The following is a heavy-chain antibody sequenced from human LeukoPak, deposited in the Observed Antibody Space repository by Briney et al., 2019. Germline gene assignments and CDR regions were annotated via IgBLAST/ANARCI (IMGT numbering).Heavy chain of an antibody. V-gene: IGHV1-69*13. CDR1: GGTFSSYA. D-gene: IGHD3-22*01. J-gene: IGHJ4*02. CDR3: ASDRGSYDSSGFRDY. Sequence: SVKVSCKASGGTFSSYALSWVRQAPGQGLEWMGGIIPVFGTANYAQKFQGRVTITADESTSTAYMELSSLRSEDTAVYYCASDRGSYDSSGFRDYWGQGTLVTVSS. CDR2: IIPVFGTA.